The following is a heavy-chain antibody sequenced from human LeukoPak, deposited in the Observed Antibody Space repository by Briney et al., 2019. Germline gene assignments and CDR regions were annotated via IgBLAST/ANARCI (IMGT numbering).Heavy chain of an antibody. CDR1: VFTFSNYV. CDR3: AKDYTAV. D-gene: IGHD3-16*01. V-gene: IGHV3-30*18. CDR2: ISYDGSIK. Sequence: PGGALIHSCSAHVFTFSNYVMQSVRQAPARGLGRVAVISYDGSIKKYADSVKGRFTISRDNSKNTLYMQMNSRRAEDTAVYYCAKDYTAVWGQGTLVTVSS. J-gene: IGHJ4*02.